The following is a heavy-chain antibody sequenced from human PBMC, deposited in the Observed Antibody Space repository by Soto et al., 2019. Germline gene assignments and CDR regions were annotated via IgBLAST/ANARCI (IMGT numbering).Heavy chain of an antibody. J-gene: IGHJ6*02. CDR1: GGSFSGYY. D-gene: IGHD2-15*01. V-gene: IGHV4-34*01. Sequence: SETLSLTCAVHGGSFSGYYWSWIRQPPGKGLKWSGEINHSGSTHYTPPLKSRVTISVDTSKNQFSMKLSSVTAADTAVYYCARGGYCSGGSCQYDYGMDVWGQGTTVTVSS. CDR3: ARGGYCSGGSCQYDYGMDV. CDR2: INHSGST.